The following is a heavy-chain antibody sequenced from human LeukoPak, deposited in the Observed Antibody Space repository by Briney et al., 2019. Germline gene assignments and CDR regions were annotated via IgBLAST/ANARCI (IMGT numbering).Heavy chain of an antibody. Sequence: ASVNVSCKATSRISWVRQAPGQGLEWMGWIGTYGGDTYYAQKFQGRITVTTDTSTSTVYMELRNLRSDDTAVYYCARDLWNFDDDSGYNRDLDSCGQGTLVTVSS. V-gene: IGHV1-18*01. J-gene: IGHJ4*02. CDR1: TSR. D-gene: IGHD3-22*01. CDR3: ARDLWNFDDDSGYNRDLDS. CDR2: IGTYGGDT.